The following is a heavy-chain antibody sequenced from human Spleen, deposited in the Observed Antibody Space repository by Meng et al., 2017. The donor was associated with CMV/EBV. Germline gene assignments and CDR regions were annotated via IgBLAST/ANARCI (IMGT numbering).Heavy chain of an antibody. CDR3: ALDYDSYGYYYAFDY. CDR1: GYTFTGYY. D-gene: IGHD3-22*01. J-gene: IGHJ4*02. Sequence: SGYTFTGYYVHWVRQTAGQRREWMGRINASGDGTIYAQDFQGRVTITRDTSITTAYMELSRLRSDDTAVYYCALDYDSYGYYYAFDYWGQGTLVTVSS. CDR2: INASGDGT. V-gene: IGHV1-2*06.